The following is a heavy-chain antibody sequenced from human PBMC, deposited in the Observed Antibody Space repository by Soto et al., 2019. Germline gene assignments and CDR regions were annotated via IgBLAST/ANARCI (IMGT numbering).Heavy chain of an antibody. J-gene: IGHJ4*02. CDR2: IKSNK. CDR3: ARDQTGITTAGGGRIDH. D-gene: IGHD6-13*01. Sequence: PGGSLRLSCAASGFTFSNAWMNWVRQAPGKGLEWVGRIKSNKYYADSVKGRFTISRDNSKNTLYLQMSGLTPEDTAFYYCARDQTGITTAGGGRIDHWGQGTLVTVSS. V-gene: IGHV3-66*03. CDR1: GFTFSNAW.